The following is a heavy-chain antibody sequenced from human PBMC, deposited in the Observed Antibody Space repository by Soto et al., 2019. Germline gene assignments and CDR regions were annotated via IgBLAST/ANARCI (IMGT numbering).Heavy chain of an antibody. CDR1: GGAFTSYS. Sequence: QVHLVQSGAEVKKPGSSVKVSCKASGGAFTSYSFHWVRQAPGQGLEWMGGIIPMPGTTNYALKVQGRVTMAADVPTNAAYIELSSLKSADTAIYYCARDNTGLEYWGQGTLVTVSS. CDR3: ARDNTGLEY. CDR2: IIPMPGTT. V-gene: IGHV1-69*16. J-gene: IGHJ4*02.